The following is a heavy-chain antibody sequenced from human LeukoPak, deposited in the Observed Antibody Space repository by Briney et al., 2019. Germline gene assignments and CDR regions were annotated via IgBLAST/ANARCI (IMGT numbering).Heavy chain of an antibody. Sequence: SETLSLTCTVSGGSISSGDYYWSWIRQPPGKGLEWIGYIYYSGSTYYNPSLKSRVTISVDTSKNQFSLKLSSVTAADTAVYYCARDLYGGNSVDYWGQGTLVTVSS. D-gene: IGHD4-23*01. V-gene: IGHV4-30-4*01. J-gene: IGHJ4*02. CDR2: IYYSGST. CDR3: ARDLYGGNSVDY. CDR1: GGSISSGDYY.